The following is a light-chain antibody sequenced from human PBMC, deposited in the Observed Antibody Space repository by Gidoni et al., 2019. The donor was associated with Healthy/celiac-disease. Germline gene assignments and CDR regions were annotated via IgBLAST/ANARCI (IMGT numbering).Light chain of an antibody. Sequence: SYALTQPPSVSVSPGQPARITCSGDALPKQYAYWYQQKPGQAPVLVIYKDSERPSGIPERLSGSSSGTTVTLTISGVQAEDEADYYCQSADSSGTYVFGTGTKVTVL. CDR2: KDS. V-gene: IGLV3-25*02. CDR3: QSADSSGTYV. J-gene: IGLJ1*01. CDR1: ALPKQY.